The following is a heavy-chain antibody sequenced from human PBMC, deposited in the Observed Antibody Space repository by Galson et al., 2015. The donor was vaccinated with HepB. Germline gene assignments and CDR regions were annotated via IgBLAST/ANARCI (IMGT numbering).Heavy chain of an antibody. Sequence: SVKVSCKASEDTFSSYTINWVRQAPGQGLEWMGRIIPIFDIVNYAQNFQGRVTITADKSTSTALMELSGLLSEDTAVYYCARYANGGGYRDALDIWGQGTWVTVSS. J-gene: IGHJ3*02. V-gene: IGHV1-69*02. CDR2: IIPIFDIV. D-gene: IGHD6-25*01. CDR3: ARYANGGGYRDALDI. CDR1: EDTFSSYT.